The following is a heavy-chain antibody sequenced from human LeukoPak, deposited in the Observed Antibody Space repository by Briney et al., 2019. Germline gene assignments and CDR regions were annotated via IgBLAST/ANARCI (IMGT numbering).Heavy chain of an antibody. Sequence: PGRSLRLSCAASGFTFSSYGMHWVRHAPGKGLEWVAVIWYDGSNIYYADSVKGRFTISRDNSKNTLYLQMNSLRAEDTAVYYCARVKTTVTGGVDVWGQGTTVTVSS. CDR2: IWYDGSNI. CDR1: GFTFSSYG. CDR3: ARVKTTVTGGVDV. J-gene: IGHJ6*02. D-gene: IGHD4-17*01. V-gene: IGHV3-33*01.